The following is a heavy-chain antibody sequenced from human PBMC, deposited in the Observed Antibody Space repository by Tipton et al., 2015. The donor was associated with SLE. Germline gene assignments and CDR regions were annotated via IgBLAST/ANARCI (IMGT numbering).Heavy chain of an antibody. Sequence: PLRLSCAASGFTFNMYVMSWVRQAPGKGLEWVATIDQDGVEKYYVDSVQGRFTISRDNARKSLYLQMNSLRVDDTAVYYCATTPTAPVTENFDFWGQGTLVTVSS. CDR3: ATTPTAPVTENFDF. CDR1: GFTFNMYV. D-gene: IGHD2-21*02. J-gene: IGHJ4*02. CDR2: IDQDGVEK. V-gene: IGHV3-7*01.